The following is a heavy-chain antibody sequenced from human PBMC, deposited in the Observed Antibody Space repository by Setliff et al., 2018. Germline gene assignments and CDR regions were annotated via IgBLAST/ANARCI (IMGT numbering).Heavy chain of an antibody. V-gene: IGHV4-39*01. CDR3: ARHTISIVDV. J-gene: IGHJ6*04. D-gene: IGHD3-9*01. Sequence: SETLSPTCTVSGGSISSSSYYWGWIRQPPGKGLEWIGSIYYSGSTYYNPSLKSRVTISVDTSKNQFSLKLSSVTAADTAVYYCARHTISIVDVWGKGTTVTSPQ. CDR1: GGSISSSSYY. CDR2: IYYSGST.